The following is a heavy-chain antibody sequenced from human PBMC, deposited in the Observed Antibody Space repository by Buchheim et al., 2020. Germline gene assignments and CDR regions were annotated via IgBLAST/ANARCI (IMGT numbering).Heavy chain of an antibody. Sequence: QVQLVESGGGVVQPGRSLRLSCAASGFTFSSYGMHWVRQAPGKGLEWVAVIWYDGSNKYYADSVKGRFTISRDNSKTTLYLQMNSLRAEDTAVYYCARVSEGFLEDNWFDPWGQGTL. CDR1: GFTFSSYG. J-gene: IGHJ5*02. CDR3: ARVSEGFLEDNWFDP. V-gene: IGHV3-33*01. D-gene: IGHD3-3*01. CDR2: IWYDGSNK.